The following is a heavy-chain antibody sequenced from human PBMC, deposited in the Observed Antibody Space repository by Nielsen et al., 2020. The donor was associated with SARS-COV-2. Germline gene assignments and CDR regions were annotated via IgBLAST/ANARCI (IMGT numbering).Heavy chain of an antibody. Sequence: GESLKISCAASGFPFSNYGMHWIRQAPGQGLEWVAVVYYDGNTKFYADSVKGRFTISRDNSGNTLYLQMNSLRADDAALYYCATGPRSSVNGLFDYWGQGALVTVSS. CDR2: VYYDGNTK. D-gene: IGHD2-8*01. CDR1: GFPFSNYG. V-gene: IGHV3-33*01. CDR3: ATGPRSSVNGLFDY. J-gene: IGHJ4*02.